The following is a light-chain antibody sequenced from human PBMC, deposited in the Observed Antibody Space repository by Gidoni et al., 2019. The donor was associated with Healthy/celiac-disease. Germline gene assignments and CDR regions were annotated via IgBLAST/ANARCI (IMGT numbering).Light chain of an antibody. CDR2: QDS. V-gene: IGLV3-1*01. CDR3: QAWDSSTYVV. CDR1: KLGDKY. Sequence: SYELTQPPSPSVSPGQTASITCSGDKLGDKYACWYQQKPGQSPVLVIYQDSKRPSGIPERFSGSNSGNTATLTISGTQAMDEADYYCQAWDSSTYVVFGGGTKLTVL. J-gene: IGLJ2*01.